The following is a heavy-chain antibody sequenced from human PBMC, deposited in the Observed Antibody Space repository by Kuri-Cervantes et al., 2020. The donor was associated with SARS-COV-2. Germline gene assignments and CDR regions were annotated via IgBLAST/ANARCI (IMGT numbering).Heavy chain of an antibody. J-gene: IGHJ3*02. D-gene: IGHD3-10*01. CDR2: ISSSSSTI. CDR3: ARDSNPPLLWFGEYPPNAFDI. CDR1: GFTVSSNY. Sequence: GESLKISCAASGFTVSSNYMSWVRQAPGKGLEWVSYISSSSSTIYYADSVKGRFTISRDNSKNTLYLQMNSLRAEDTAVYYCARDSNPPLLWFGEYPPNAFDIWGQGTMVTVSS. V-gene: IGHV3-48*01.